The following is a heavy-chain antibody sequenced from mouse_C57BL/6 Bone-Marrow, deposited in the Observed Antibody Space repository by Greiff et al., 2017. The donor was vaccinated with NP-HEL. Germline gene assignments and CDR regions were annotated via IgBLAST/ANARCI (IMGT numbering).Heavy chain of an antibody. V-gene: IGHV5-6*01. CDR2: ISSGGSYT. J-gene: IGHJ2*01. Sequence: EVQLQESGGDLVKPGGSLKLSCAASGFTFSSYGMSWVRQTPDKRLEWVATISSGGSYTYYPDSVKGRFTISRDNAKNTLYLQMSSLKSEDTAMYYCARQNYYGSTPFDYWGQGTTLTVSS. CDR3: ARQNYYGSTPFDY. D-gene: IGHD1-1*01. CDR1: GFTFSSYG.